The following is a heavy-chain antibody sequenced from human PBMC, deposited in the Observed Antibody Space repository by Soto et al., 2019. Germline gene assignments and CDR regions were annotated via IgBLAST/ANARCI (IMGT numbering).Heavy chain of an antibody. V-gene: IGHV3-66*01. CDR3: ARGPAPMPLIDY. D-gene: IGHD2-2*01. Sequence: EVQLVESGGGLVQPGGSLRLSCAASGFTVSSKYMSWVRQAPGKGLEWVSVIYSGGSTYYADSVKGRFTISRDNSKNTLYLQMNSLRAEDTAVYYCARGPAPMPLIDYWGQGTLVTVSS. CDR2: IYSGGST. J-gene: IGHJ4*02. CDR1: GFTVSSKY.